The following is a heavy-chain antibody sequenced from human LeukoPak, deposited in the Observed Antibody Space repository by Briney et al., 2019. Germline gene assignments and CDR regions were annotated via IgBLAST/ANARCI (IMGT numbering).Heavy chain of an antibody. Sequence: KPSETLSLTCTVSGGSISSSSYYWSWIRQPPGKGLEWIGEINYSGSTNYNPSLKSRVTISVDTSKNQFSLKLSSVTAADTAVYYCARHSYDLWSGYYGYWGQGTLVTVSS. J-gene: IGHJ4*02. CDR2: INYSGST. V-gene: IGHV4-39*01. D-gene: IGHD3-3*01. CDR1: GGSISSSSYY. CDR3: ARHSYDLWSGYYGY.